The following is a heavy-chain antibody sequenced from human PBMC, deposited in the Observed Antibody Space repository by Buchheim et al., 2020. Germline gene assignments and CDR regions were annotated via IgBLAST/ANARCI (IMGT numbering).Heavy chain of an antibody. V-gene: IGHV4-61*02. CDR1: GGSISSGSYY. J-gene: IGHJ4*02. Sequence: QVQLQESGPGLVKPSQTLSLTCTVSGGSISSGSYYWSWIWQPAGKGLEWIGRIYTSGSTNYNPSLKSRVTISVDTSKNQFSLKLSSVTAADTAVYYCARDEGDDSSGYCLDYWGQGTL. CDR2: IYTSGST. D-gene: IGHD3-22*01. CDR3: ARDEGDDSSGYCLDY.